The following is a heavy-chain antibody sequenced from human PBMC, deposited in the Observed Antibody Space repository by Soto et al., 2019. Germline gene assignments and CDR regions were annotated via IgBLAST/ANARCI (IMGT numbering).Heavy chain of an antibody. CDR3: AREKVTAGGNNDFDP. J-gene: IGHJ5*02. Sequence: QVQLQESGPRLVKPSGSLSLTCGVSGGTVASSHWWSWVRQSPGGGLEWIGNVYHTGGTNLNPSLHSRVTISVDKSNNQFSRRLNSLTAADTAVSFCAREKVTAGGNNDFDPWGTGTLVPVSS. CDR1: GGTVASSHW. CDR2: VYHTGGT. V-gene: IGHV4-4*02. D-gene: IGHD2-21*02.